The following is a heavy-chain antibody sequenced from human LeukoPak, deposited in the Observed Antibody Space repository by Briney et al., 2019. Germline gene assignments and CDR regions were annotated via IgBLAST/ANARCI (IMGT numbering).Heavy chain of an antibody. CDR3: ARYCSGGSCSVGARVVEHHDAFDI. V-gene: IGHV3-53*01. J-gene: IGHJ3*02. Sequence: GGSLRLSCAASGLTVSSNYMSWVRQAPGKGLEWVSVLYGGGRAYYADFVKGRFTISRDNSKNTLYLQMNSLRAEDTAVYYCARYCSGGSCSVGARVVEHHDAFDIWGQGTMVTVSS. D-gene: IGHD2-15*01. CDR1: GLTVSSNY. CDR2: LYGGGRA.